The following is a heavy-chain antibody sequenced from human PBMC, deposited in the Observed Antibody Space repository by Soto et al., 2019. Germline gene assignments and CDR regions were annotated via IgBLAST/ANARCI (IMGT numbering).Heavy chain of an antibody. J-gene: IGHJ4*02. CDR2: IIPFFGTA. CDR3: ARYRYGYSYFDY. D-gene: IGHD5-18*01. V-gene: IGHV1-69*12. CDR1: GGTFSSYA. Sequence: QVELVQSGAEVKKPGSSVKVSCKASGGTFSSYAISWERQAPGQGLEWMGGIIPFFGTANYAQKFQGRVTITADESTSTAYMELSSLRSEDTAVYYCARYRYGYSYFDYWGQGTLVTVSS.